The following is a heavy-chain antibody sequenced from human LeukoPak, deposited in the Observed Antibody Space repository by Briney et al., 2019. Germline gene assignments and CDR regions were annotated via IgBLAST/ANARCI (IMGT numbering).Heavy chain of an antibody. Sequence: ASVKVSCKVSGYTLTELSMHWVRQAPGKGLEWMGGFDPEDGETIYAQKFQGRVTMTEDTSTDTAYMELSSLRSEDPAVYYCATCRDLRWCDAFDIWGQGTMVTVSS. CDR2: FDPEDGET. J-gene: IGHJ3*02. V-gene: IGHV1-24*01. CDR1: GYTLTELS. D-gene: IGHD4-23*01. CDR3: ATCRDLRWCDAFDI.